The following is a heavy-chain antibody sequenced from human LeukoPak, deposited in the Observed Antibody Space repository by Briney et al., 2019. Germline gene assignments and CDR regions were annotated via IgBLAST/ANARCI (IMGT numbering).Heavy chain of an antibody. J-gene: IGHJ4*02. CDR1: AFTFNNYW. V-gene: IGHV3-53*01. D-gene: IGHD6-13*01. CDR3: ARGIAAAGTGLFN. Sequence: GGSLRLSCVASAFTFNNYWMHWVRQAPGKGLEWVSVIYSDGTTYNADSVKGRFTISRDNSKNTLYLQINSLRAEDTAVYYCARGIAAAGTGLFNWGQGTLLTVSS. CDR2: IYSDGTT.